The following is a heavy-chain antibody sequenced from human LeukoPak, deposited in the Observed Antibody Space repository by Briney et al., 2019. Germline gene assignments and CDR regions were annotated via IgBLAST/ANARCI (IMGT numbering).Heavy chain of an antibody. Sequence: GSLRLSCAASGFIFNYYGMTWVRQAPGKGLEWVSTITGSGGSTYYADSVKGRFTISRDNAKNSLYLQMNSLRDEDTAVYYCARARYCDYWGQGTLVTVSS. CDR1: GFIFNYYG. CDR2: ITGSGGST. CDR3: ARARYCDY. V-gene: IGHV3-23*01. J-gene: IGHJ4*02. D-gene: IGHD2-15*01.